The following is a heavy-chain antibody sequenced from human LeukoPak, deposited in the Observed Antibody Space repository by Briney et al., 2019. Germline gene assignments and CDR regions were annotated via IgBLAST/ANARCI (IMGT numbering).Heavy chain of an antibody. D-gene: IGHD3-22*01. CDR3: YYDSSGEFGG. CDR2: IIPIFGTA. CDR1: GDTFSSYA. J-gene: IGHJ4*02. Sequence: ASVKVSCKASGDTFSSYAISWVREAPGQGLEWMGGIIPIFGTANYAQKFRGRVTITADRSTRTAYMELSRLRSDDTAVYYCYYDSSGEFGGWGQGTLVTVSS. V-gene: IGHV1-69*06.